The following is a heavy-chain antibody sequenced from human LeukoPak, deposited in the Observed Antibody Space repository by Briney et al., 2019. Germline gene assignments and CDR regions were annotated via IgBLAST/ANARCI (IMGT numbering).Heavy chain of an antibody. Sequence: PSETLSLTCTVSGGSISSYYWSWLRQPPGKELEWIGYIYYSGSTNYNPSLKSRVTISVDTSKNQFSLKLSSVTAAGTAVYYCARAEVVVAATHRWFDPWGQGTLVTVSS. J-gene: IGHJ5*02. CDR1: GGSISSYY. D-gene: IGHD2-15*01. CDR3: ARAEVVVAATHRWFDP. V-gene: IGHV4-59*01. CDR2: IYYSGST.